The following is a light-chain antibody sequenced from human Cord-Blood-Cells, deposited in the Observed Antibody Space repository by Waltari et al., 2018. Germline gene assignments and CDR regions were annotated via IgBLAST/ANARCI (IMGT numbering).Light chain of an antibody. CDR3: QQYNSYST. CDR1: QSISSW. Sequence: DIQMTQSPSTLSASVRDRVTITCRASQSISSWLAWYQQKPGKAPKLLIYKASSLESGVPSRCSGSGSGTEFTLTISSLQPDDFATYYCQQYNSYSTFGQGTKVEIK. CDR2: KAS. J-gene: IGKJ1*01. V-gene: IGKV1-5*03.